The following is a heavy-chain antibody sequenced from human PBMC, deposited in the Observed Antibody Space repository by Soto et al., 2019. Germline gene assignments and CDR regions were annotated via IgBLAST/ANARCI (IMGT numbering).Heavy chain of an antibody. D-gene: IGHD1-1*01. CDR3: ARGRYGDY. CDR1: GYAFTTYG. Sequence: QVHLVQSGAEVKKPGASVKVSCKGSGYAFTTYGITWVRQAPGQGLEWMGLISAHNGNTNYAQKLQGRVTVTRDTSTSTAYMELRGLRSDDTAVYYCARGRYGDYWGQGALVTVSS. V-gene: IGHV1-18*01. CDR2: ISAHNGNT. J-gene: IGHJ4*02.